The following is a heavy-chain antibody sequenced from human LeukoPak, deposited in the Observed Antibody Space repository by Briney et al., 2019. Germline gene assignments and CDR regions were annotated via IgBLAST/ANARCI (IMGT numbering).Heavy chain of an antibody. J-gene: IGHJ4*02. CDR3: ARDVSGTGGKDY. V-gene: IGHV3-43D*03. CDR2: ISWDGGST. D-gene: IGHD1-1*01. Sequence: QSGGSLRLSCAASGFTFDDYAMHWVRQAPGKGLEWVSLISWDGGSTYYADSVKGRFTISRDNAKNSLYLQMNSLRAEDTAVYYCARDVSGTGGKDYWGQGTLVTVSS. CDR1: GFTFDDYA.